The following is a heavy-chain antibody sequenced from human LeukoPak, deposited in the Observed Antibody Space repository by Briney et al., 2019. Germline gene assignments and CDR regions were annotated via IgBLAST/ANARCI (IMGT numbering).Heavy chain of an antibody. CDR3: ARVAENWKPWGYYFDY. CDR1: GGTFSSYA. Sequence: SVKVSCKASGGTFSSYAISWVRQAPGQGLEWMGRIIPIFGTANYAQKFQGRVTITTDESTSTAYMELSSLGSEDTAVYYCARVAENWKPWGYYFDYWGQGTLVTVSS. D-gene: IGHD1-1*01. V-gene: IGHV1-69*05. J-gene: IGHJ4*02. CDR2: IIPIFGTA.